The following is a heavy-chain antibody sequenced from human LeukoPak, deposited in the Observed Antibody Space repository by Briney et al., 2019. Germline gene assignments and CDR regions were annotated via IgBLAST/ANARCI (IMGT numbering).Heavy chain of an antibody. V-gene: IGHV1-69*08. D-gene: IGHD1-20*01. J-gene: IGHJ4*02. CDR2: IVPSIGAA. CDR1: GGTFINYP. CDR3: ARDYPLTGDTFDH. Sequence: ASVKVSCKASGGTFINYPINWVRQAPGQGLEWMGRIVPSIGAAKYAQKFQGRVTISADRSTGTAYMELNSLRSEDTAVYYCARDYPLTGDTFDHWGQGTLVIVSS.